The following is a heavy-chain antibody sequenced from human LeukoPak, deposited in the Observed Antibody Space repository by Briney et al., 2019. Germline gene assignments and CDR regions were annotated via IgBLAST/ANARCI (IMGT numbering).Heavy chain of an antibody. CDR1: GYTFTSYG. D-gene: IGHD6-19*01. Sequence: ASVKVSCEASGYTFTSYGISWVRQAPGQGLEWMGWISAYNGNTNYAQNLQGRVTMTTDTSTSTAYMELRSLRSDDTAVYYCARGAPYSSGWYLFDYWGQGTLVTVSS. CDR2: ISAYNGNT. V-gene: IGHV1-18*01. CDR3: ARGAPYSSGWYLFDY. J-gene: IGHJ4*02.